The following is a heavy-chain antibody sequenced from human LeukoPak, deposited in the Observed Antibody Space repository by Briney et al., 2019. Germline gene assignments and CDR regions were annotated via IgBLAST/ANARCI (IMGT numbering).Heavy chain of an antibody. CDR1: GYDFTIYW. CDR2: IYPGDSDT. V-gene: IGHV5-51*01. J-gene: IGHJ6*02. Sequence: GESLKISCKGSGYDFTIYWIAWVRQMPGKGLEGLGIIYPGDSDTRYSPSFQGQVTISADKSISTAYLQWSSLKASDTAMYYCARHDRGYYFGLDVWGQGTTVTVSS. CDR3: ARHDRGYYFGLDV.